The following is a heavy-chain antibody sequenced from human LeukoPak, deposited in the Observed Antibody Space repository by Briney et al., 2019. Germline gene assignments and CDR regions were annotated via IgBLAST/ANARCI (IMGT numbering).Heavy chain of an antibody. CDR2: IYSSGST. CDR3: ARGGDIVGTSRSAFDI. Sequence: GGSLRLSCAASGFTVSNNYMSWVRQAPGKGLEWVSLIYSSGSTDYADSVKGRFTISRDISKNTLYLQMNSLRDEDTAVYYCARGGDIVGTSRSAFDIWGQGTMVTVSS. D-gene: IGHD1-26*01. V-gene: IGHV3-53*01. J-gene: IGHJ3*02. CDR1: GFTVSNNY.